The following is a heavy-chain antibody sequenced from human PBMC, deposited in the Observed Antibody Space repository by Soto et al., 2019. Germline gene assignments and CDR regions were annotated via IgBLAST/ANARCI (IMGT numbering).Heavy chain of an antibody. V-gene: IGHV4-31*03. CDR1: GGSISSGGYY. CDR2: IYYSGST. Sequence: SETLSLTCTVSGGSISSGGYYWSWIRQHPGKGLEWIGYIYYSGSTYYNPSLKSRVTISVDTSKNQFSLKLSSVTAADTAVYYCARGRCSSTSCYPLAYYYYGMDVWGQGTTVTVSS. D-gene: IGHD2-2*01. J-gene: IGHJ6*02. CDR3: ARGRCSSTSCYPLAYYYYGMDV.